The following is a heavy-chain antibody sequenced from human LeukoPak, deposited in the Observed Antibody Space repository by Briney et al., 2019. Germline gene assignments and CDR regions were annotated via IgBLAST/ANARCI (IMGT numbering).Heavy chain of an antibody. CDR1: GYTCSNYG. J-gene: IGHJ4*02. V-gene: IGHV1-18*01. CDR3: ARVVARTVTSFDY. Sequence: ASVKVSCKASGYTCSNYGISWLRQSPGQGLEWMGWISGYNGNTNYAQQLPGIVTMTTDTFKRTAYKELRSLRFDDTAVYYFARVVARTVTSFDYWGQGTLVTVSS. D-gene: IGHD4-17*01. CDR2: ISGYNGNT.